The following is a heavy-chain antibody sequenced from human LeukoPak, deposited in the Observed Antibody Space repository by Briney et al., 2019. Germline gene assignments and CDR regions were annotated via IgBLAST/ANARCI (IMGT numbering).Heavy chain of an antibody. Sequence: GGSLRLSCVVSGFSVCNNYVSWVRQAPGKGLEWVSVIYADSVKGRFTISRDNSKNTVYLQMNSLRAEDTALYYCATIGTGDYREDSWGQGTLVTVSS. V-gene: IGHV3-66*01. D-gene: IGHD3/OR15-3a*01. CDR2: IY. J-gene: IGHJ4*02. CDR3: ATIGTGDYREDS. CDR1: GFSVCNNY.